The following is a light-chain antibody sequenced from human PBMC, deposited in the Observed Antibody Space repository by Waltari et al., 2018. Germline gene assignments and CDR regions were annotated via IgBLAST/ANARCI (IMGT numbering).Light chain of an antibody. Sequence: IQMTQSPSTVSASVGDRVTITCRASQSVLSWLAWYQQKPGKAPKLLIYKASSLESGVPSRFSGSGSGTEFTLTISSLQPDDSATYYCQQYNSFSTFGQGTKVEIK. V-gene: IGKV1-5*03. CDR1: QSVLSW. CDR2: KAS. CDR3: QQYNSFST. J-gene: IGKJ1*01.